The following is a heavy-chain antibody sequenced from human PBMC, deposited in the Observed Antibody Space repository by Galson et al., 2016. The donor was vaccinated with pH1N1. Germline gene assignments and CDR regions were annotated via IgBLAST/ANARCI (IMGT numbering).Heavy chain of an antibody. CDR2: ISYDGTNK. CDR1: EFTFSSYG. V-gene: IGHV3-30*18. J-gene: IGHJ4*02. CDR3: AKDDYPLIIGLRRAWGMNV. D-gene: IGHD3-16*01. Sequence: SLRLSCAASEFTFSSYGMHWVRQAPGKGLEWVALISYDGTNKYYGDSVKGRCSISRDNSKNTLYLQMNSLRAEDTAVYYCAKDDYPLIIGLRRAWGMNVWGQGTLVTVSS.